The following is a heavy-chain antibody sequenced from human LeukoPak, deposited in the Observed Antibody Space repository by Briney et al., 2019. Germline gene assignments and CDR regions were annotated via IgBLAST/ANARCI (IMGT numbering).Heavy chain of an antibody. D-gene: IGHD6-13*01. Sequence: PGGSLRLSCAASGFTFSSYSMNWVRQAPGKGLEWVSSISSSSSYIYYADAVKGRFTISRDNAKNSLYLQMNSLRAEDTALYYCAAGYSSSWENYYFDYWGQGTLVTVSS. CDR1: GFTFSSYS. V-gene: IGHV3-21*04. CDR2: ISSSSSYI. J-gene: IGHJ4*02. CDR3: AAGYSSSWENYYFDY.